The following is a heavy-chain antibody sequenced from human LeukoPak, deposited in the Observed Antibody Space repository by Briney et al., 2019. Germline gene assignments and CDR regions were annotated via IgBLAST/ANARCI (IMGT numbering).Heavy chain of an antibody. Sequence: PSETLSLTCTVSGGSISSYYWSWIRQPPGKGLEWIGYIYYSGSTNSNPSLKSRVTISVDTSKNQFSLKLSSVTAADTAVYYCARHAGVGATAIYDYWGQGTLVTVSS. D-gene: IGHD1-26*01. V-gene: IGHV4-59*08. CDR3: ARHAGVGATAIYDY. CDR2: IYYSGST. J-gene: IGHJ4*02. CDR1: GGSISSYY.